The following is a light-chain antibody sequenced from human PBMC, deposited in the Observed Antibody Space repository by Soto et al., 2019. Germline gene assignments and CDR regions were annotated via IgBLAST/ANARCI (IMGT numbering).Light chain of an antibody. J-gene: IGKJ5*01. Sequence: ETVLTQSPGTLSLSPGERATLSYRASQSSSSYLTWYQQRPGQAPRLLIYAASRRATGIPDRFSGSGSGTDFTLTISRLEPEDFAVYYCQQYSTSPITFGQGTRLEIK. CDR1: QSSSSY. CDR3: QQYSTSPIT. CDR2: AAS. V-gene: IGKV3-20*01.